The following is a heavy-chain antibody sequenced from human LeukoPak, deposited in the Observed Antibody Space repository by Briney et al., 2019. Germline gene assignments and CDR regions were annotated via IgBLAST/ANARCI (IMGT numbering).Heavy chain of an antibody. Sequence: GGSLRLSCAASGFTFSDYNMNWVRQAPGKGLEWVSYISSSSSAIYYADSVKGRLTISRDNAKNSLFLQMNSLGVEDTAFYYCARGLLWFGETPMGNWFDPWGQGTLVTVSS. CDR2: ISSSSSAI. CDR1: GFTFSDYN. V-gene: IGHV3-48*01. CDR3: ARGLLWFGETPMGNWFDP. D-gene: IGHD3-10*01. J-gene: IGHJ5*02.